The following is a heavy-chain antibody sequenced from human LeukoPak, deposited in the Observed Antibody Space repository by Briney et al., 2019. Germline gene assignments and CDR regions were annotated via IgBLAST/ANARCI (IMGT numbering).Heavy chain of an antibody. CDR2: IYHSGST. CDR1: CYFISSGYY. D-gene: IGHD3-3*01. J-gene: IGHJ5*02. Sequence: SETLSLTCTVSCYFISSGYYWVWLRQPPGKGLEWIGSIYHSGSTYYNPSLKSRVTISVDTSKNQFSLKLSSVTAADTAVYYCARGAGKTIFGVVQGWFDPWGQGTLVTVSS. V-gene: IGHV4-38-2*02. CDR3: ARGAGKTIFGVVQGWFDP.